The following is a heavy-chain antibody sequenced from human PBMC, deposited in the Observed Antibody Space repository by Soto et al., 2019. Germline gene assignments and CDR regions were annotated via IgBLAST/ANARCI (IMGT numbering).Heavy chain of an antibody. Sequence: QVQLVQSGAEVKKPGASVKVSCKASGYTFTSYGISWVRQAPGQGLEWMGWISPYNGNTNYAQNLQGRVTMTTDTSTSTAYMELRSLRSDDTAVYYCARDRRYNWNYGWFDPWGQGPLVTVSS. CDR3: ARDRRYNWNYGWFDP. CDR2: ISPYNGNT. V-gene: IGHV1-18*01. CDR1: GYTFTSYG. D-gene: IGHD1-7*01. J-gene: IGHJ5*02.